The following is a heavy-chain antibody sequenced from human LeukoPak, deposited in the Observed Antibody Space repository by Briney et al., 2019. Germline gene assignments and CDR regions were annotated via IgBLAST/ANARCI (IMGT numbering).Heavy chain of an antibody. J-gene: IGHJ3*02. Sequence: GGSLRLSCAASGFTFSSYGMSWVRQAPGKGLEWVANIKQDGSEKYYVDSVKGRFTISRDNAKNSLYLQMNSLRAEDTAVYYCARANIWGQGTMVTVSS. CDR1: GFTFSSYG. V-gene: IGHV3-7*01. CDR3: ARANI. CDR2: IKQDGSEK.